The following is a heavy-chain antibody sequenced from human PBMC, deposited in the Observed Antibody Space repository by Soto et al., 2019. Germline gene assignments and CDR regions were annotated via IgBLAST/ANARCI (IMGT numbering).Heavy chain of an antibody. J-gene: IGHJ6*03. Sequence: QLQLQESGPGLVKPSETLSLTCTVSGGSISSSSYYWGWIRQPPGKGLEWIGSIYYSGSTYYNPSLKSRVTISVDTSKNQFSLKLSSVTAADTAVYYCARNNPDRITIFGVVNRYYYYMDVWGKGTTVTVSS. CDR1: GGSISSSSYY. D-gene: IGHD3-3*01. V-gene: IGHV4-39*01. CDR3: ARNNPDRITIFGVVNRYYYYMDV. CDR2: IYYSGST.